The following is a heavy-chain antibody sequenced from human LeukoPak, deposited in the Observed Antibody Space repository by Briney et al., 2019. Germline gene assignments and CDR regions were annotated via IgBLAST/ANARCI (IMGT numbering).Heavy chain of an antibody. CDR2: IKQDGSEK. Sequence: GGSLRLSCVASGFTFNNYWMSWVRQAPGKGLECVANIKQDGSEKYYVDSVKGRFTISRDNAKNSLYLQMNNLRVEDTAVYYCAPTYYYESSGHQGGQGTLVTVSA. CDR3: APTYYYESSGHQ. CDR1: GFTFNNYW. D-gene: IGHD3-22*01. J-gene: IGHJ4*02. V-gene: IGHV3-7*01.